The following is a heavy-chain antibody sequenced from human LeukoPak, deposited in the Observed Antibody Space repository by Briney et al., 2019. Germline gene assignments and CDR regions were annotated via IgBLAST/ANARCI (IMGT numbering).Heavy chain of an antibody. CDR1: GGSIRSSYYY. CDR3: ARSHYYDSSGSLNNWFDP. J-gene: IGHJ5*02. Sequence: SETLSLTCTVSGGSIRSSYYYWGWIRQPPGKGLEWIVSIYDSGSTYYNPSLKSRVTISVDTSKNQFSLKLSSVTAADTALYYCARSHYYDSSGSLNNWFDPWGQGTLVTVSS. CDR2: IYDSGST. V-gene: IGHV4-39*07. D-gene: IGHD3-22*01.